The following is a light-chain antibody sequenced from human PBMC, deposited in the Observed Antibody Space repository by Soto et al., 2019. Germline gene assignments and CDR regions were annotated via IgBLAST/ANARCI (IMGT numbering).Light chain of an antibody. J-gene: IGKJ1*01. CDR3: LQHNSYPRT. Sequence: EIVLTQSPGTLSLSPGERATLSRRASQSVSSSYLAWYQQKSGQAPRLLIYGASNRATGIPDRFSGSGSGTEFTLTISSLQPEDFATYYCLQHNSYPRTFGQGTKVDIK. CDR1: QSVSSSY. V-gene: IGKV3-20*01. CDR2: GAS.